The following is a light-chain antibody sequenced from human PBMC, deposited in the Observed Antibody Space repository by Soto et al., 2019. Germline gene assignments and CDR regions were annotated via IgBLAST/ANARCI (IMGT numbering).Light chain of an antibody. Sequence: QSALTQPASVSGSPGQSITISCTGSSSDVGAYHYVSWYQRHPGKAPKLMIYDVNNRPSGVSNRFSGSKSGNTASLTISGLQAEDEADYYCSSYSNSRTLVFGGGTQLTVL. CDR3: SSYSNSRTLV. J-gene: IGLJ2*01. CDR1: SSDVGAYHY. CDR2: DVN. V-gene: IGLV2-14*03.